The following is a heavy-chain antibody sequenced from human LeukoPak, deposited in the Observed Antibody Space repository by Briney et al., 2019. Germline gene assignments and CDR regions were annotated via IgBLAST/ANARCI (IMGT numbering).Heavy chain of an antibody. CDR1: GFTFRSYD. V-gene: IGHV3-13*01. CDR3: AKDEAWGRYKD. D-gene: IGHD3-16*01. Sequence: GGSLRLSCAASGFTFRSYDMHWVRQATGKGLEWVSGIGTAGEIYYPGSVKGRFTISRENAKNSLYLQMNSLRGEDTAVYYCAKDEAWGRYKDWGQGTLVTVSS. CDR2: IGTAGEI. J-gene: IGHJ1*01.